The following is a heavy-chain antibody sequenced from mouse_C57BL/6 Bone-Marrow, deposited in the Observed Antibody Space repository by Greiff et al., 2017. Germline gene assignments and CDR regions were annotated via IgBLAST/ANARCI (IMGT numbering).Heavy chain of an antibody. Sequence: EVQLVESGGGLVQPKGSLKLSCAASGFSFNTYAMNWVRQAPGKGLEWVARIRSKSNNYATYYADSVKDRFTISRDDSESMLYLQMNNLKTEDTAMYYCVSLTTVVAPYYAMDYWGQGTSVTVSS. D-gene: IGHD1-1*01. CDR3: VSLTTVVAPYYAMDY. CDR1: GFSFNTYA. J-gene: IGHJ4*01. CDR2: IRSKSNNYAT. V-gene: IGHV10-1*01.